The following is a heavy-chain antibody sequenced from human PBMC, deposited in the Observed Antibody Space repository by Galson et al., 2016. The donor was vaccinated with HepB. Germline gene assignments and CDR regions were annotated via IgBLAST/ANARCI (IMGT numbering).Heavy chain of an antibody. D-gene: IGHD4-17*01. CDR3: AKDLDYGDYAASYYYGMDV. CDR2: ISWNSGSI. V-gene: IGHV3-9*01. CDR1: GFTFEDYA. J-gene: IGHJ6*02. Sequence: SLRLSCAASGFTFEDYAMHWVRQAPGKGLEWVSGISWNSGSIGYADSVKGRFTISRDNAKNSLYLQMNSLRAEDTALYYCAKDLDYGDYAASYYYGMDVWGQGTTVSVSS.